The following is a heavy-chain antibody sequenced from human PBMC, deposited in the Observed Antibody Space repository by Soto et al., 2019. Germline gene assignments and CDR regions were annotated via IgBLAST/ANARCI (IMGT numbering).Heavy chain of an antibody. J-gene: IGHJ4*02. CDR2: ISYDGSNK. CDR3: AKGPGTYSYYFDY. D-gene: IGHD1-26*01. Sequence: GGSLRLSCAASGFSFGGYVMHWVRQAPGKGLEWVAIISYDGSNKYYADSVKGRFTISRDNSKNTLYLQMNSLRAEDAAVYYCAKGPGTYSYYFDYWGQGTLVTVSS. CDR1: GFSFGGYV. V-gene: IGHV3-30*18.